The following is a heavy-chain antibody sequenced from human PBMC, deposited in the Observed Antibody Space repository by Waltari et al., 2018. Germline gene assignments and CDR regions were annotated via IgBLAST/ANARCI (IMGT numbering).Heavy chain of an antibody. Sequence: QLQLQESGPGLVKPSGTLSLICAVSGDSMNYWWSWVRQPPGKGREWIGKVLGSGRTNSNPSFASPVTISLDTSTHQFALKMTSAAAADTALYYCARDRGRGLYLDTWGQGILVTVSP. J-gene: IGHJ4*02. CDR2: VLGSGRT. CDR3: ARDRGRGLYLDT. D-gene: IGHD2-15*01. V-gene: IGHV4-4*02. CDR1: GDSMNYW.